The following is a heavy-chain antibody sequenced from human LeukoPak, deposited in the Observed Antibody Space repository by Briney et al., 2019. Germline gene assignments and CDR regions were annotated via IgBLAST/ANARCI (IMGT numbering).Heavy chain of an antibody. CDR1: GFTFSSYS. Sequence: GGSLRLSCAASGFTFSSYSTNWVRQGPGKGLEWVSYISSGGDAIYYADSVKGRFTISRDNAKNSLYLQMNSLRAEDTAVYYCARDGGTRLKYSYGYGDYWGQGTLVTVSS. D-gene: IGHD5-18*01. J-gene: IGHJ4*02. V-gene: IGHV3-48*04. CDR2: ISSGGDAI. CDR3: ARDGGTRLKYSYGYGDY.